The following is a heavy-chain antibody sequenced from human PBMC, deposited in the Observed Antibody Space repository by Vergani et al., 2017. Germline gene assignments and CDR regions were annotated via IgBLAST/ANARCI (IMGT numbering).Heavy chain of an antibody. CDR3: AIEQWLPIDYFDY. D-gene: IGHD6-19*01. CDR1: GYTFTSYG. CDR2: ISAYNGNK. J-gene: IGHJ4*02. Sequence: QVQQVPSGAEVKKPGASVTVSCKASGYTFTSYGISWVRQAPGQGLEWMGWISAYNGNKNYAQKLQGRVTMTTDTSTSTAYMELRSLTSDDTAVYYCAIEQWLPIDYFDYWGQGTLVTVSS. V-gene: IGHV1-18*04.